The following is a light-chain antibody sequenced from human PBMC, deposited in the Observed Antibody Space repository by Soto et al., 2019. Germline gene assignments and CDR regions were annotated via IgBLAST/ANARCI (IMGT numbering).Light chain of an antibody. CDR1: GSDIAGYNY. CDR3: SSFKSTTSLYV. V-gene: IGLV2-14*01. J-gene: IGLJ1*01. Sequence: QSVLAQPASVSGSPGQSITISCTGTGSDIAGYNYVSWFQQHPGKAPKLLMYQVTIRPSGVSNRFSGAKSGNTASLTISGLQAEDEAEYYCSSFKSTTSLYVFGTGTKVTVL. CDR2: QVT.